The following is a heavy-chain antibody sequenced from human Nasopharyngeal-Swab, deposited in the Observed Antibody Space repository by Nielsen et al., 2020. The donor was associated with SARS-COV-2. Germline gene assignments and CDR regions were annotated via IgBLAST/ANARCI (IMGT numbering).Heavy chain of an antibody. Sequence: GESLKISCAASGFTFNTYAISWVRQAPGKGLECVSVISGSDYSTKYADSVKGRFTISRDNSKNTVNLQMNSLRAEDTAIYYCAKDRDSGDDSDDYYHYYGMDVWGQGTTVTVSS. D-gene: IGHD5-12*01. CDR1: GFTFNTYA. CDR3: AKDRDSGDDSDDYYHYYGMDV. J-gene: IGHJ6*02. V-gene: IGHV3-23*01. CDR2: ISGSDYST.